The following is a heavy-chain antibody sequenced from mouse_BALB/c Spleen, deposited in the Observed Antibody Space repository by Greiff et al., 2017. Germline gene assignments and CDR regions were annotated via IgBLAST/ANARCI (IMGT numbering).Heavy chain of an antibody. Sequence: QVQLKESGAELVRPGASVTLSCKASGYTFTDYEMHWVKQTPVHGLEWIGAIDPETGGTAYNQKFKGKATLTADKSSSTAYMELRSLTSEDSAVYYCTRAARASWFAYWGQGTLVTVSA. CDR2: IDPETGGT. V-gene: IGHV1-15*01. J-gene: IGHJ3*01. CDR3: TRAARASWFAY. CDR1: GYTFTDYE. D-gene: IGHD3-1*01.